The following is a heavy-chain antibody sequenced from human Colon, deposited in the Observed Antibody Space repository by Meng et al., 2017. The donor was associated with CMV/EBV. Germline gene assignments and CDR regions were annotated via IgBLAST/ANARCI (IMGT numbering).Heavy chain of an antibody. Sequence: SGDSISGAGKYWTWIRQYPGKGLEWIGFISHSGTIDYKSSLASRLTMSLDTSNNQFSLNLRSVTAADTAVYYCARDLRYSDSSSYFDSWGQGSLVTVSS. CDR3: ARDLRYSDSSSYFDS. J-gene: IGHJ4*02. V-gene: IGHV4-31*02. D-gene: IGHD5-18*01. CDR1: GDSISGAGKY. CDR2: ISHSGTI.